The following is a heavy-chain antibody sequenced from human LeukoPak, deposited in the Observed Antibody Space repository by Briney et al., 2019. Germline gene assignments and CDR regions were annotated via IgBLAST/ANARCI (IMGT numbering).Heavy chain of an antibody. D-gene: IGHD3-3*01. CDR3: AGTYYDFWSGPPGFDY. Sequence: AASVKVSCKVSGYTLTELSMHWVRQAPGQGLEWMGWINPNSGGTNYAQKFQGRVTMTRDTSISTAYMELSRLRSDDTAVYYCAGTYYDFWSGPPGFDYWGQGTLVTVSS. CDR2: INPNSGGT. J-gene: IGHJ4*02. CDR1: GYTLTELS. V-gene: IGHV1-2*02.